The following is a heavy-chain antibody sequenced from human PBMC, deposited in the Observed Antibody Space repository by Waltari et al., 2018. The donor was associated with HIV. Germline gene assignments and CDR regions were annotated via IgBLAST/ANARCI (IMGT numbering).Heavy chain of an antibody. J-gene: IGHJ4*02. CDR1: GFTFSSYA. Sequence: EVQLLESGGGLVQPGGSLRLSCAASGFTFSSYAMSWVRQAPGKGLEWVSAISGSGGSTYYADSVKGRFTISRDNSKNTLYLQMNSLRAEDTAVYYCAKEGSAQVGYSSSWYKDYFDYWGQGTLVTVSS. CDR2: ISGSGGST. D-gene: IGHD6-13*01. V-gene: IGHV3-23*01. CDR3: AKEGSAQVGYSSSWYKDYFDY.